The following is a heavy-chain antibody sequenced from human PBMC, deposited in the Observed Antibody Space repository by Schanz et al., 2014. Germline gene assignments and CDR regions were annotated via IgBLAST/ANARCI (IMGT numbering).Heavy chain of an antibody. J-gene: IGHJ3*02. CDR1: GYTFTSYS. D-gene: IGHD2-2*01. V-gene: IGHV1-18*04. CDR3: ARGTMPGTFDI. CDR2: ISPYTGNT. Sequence: QVQLVQSGAEVKKPGASVKVSCKASGYTFTSYSMHWVRQAPGQGLEWVGWISPYTGNTHYFDKMEGRVTMTTDTSTSTAYMELRSLRSDDTALYYCARGTMPGTFDIWGQGTMVTVPS.